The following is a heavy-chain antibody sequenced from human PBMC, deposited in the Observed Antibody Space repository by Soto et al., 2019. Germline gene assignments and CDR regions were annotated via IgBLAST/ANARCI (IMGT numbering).Heavy chain of an antibody. CDR1: GFAFSNYW. D-gene: IGHD3-10*01. V-gene: IGHV3-7*01. CDR2: IKQDGSDK. CDR3: ARDYYASVSHDH. Sequence: GGSLRLSCAASGFAFSNYWMTWVRQAPGEGLEWVGNIKQDGSDKYYGDSVKGRFSISRDNAKNSLYLQMNSLRAEDTAVYYCARDYYASVSHDHWGQGTLVTVSS. J-gene: IGHJ4*02.